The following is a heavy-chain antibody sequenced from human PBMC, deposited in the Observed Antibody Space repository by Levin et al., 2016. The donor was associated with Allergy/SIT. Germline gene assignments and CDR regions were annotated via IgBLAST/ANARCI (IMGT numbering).Heavy chain of an antibody. CDR2: INHSGST. V-gene: IGHV4-34*01. D-gene: IGHD3-22*01. Sequence: WIRQPPGKGLEWIGGINHSGSTNYNPSLKSRVTISVDTSKDRFSLKLTSVTAADTAVYYCASQSMIEDLWGQGTLVTVSS. J-gene: IGHJ4*02. CDR3: ASQSMIEDL.